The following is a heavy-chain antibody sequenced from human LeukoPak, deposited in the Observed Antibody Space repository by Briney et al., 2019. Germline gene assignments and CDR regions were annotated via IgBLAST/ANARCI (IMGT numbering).Heavy chain of an antibody. CDR3: ARDRGKAAAAFGY. J-gene: IGHJ4*02. CDR1: GFTFSSYA. D-gene: IGHD6-13*01. CDR2: ISYDGSNK. V-gene: IGHV3-30*04. Sequence: RGSLRLSCAASGFTFSSYAMHWVRQAPGKGLEWVSVISYDGSNKYYADSVKGRFTISRDNSKNTLYLQMNSLRAEDTAVYYCARDRGKAAAAFGYWGQGTLVTVFS.